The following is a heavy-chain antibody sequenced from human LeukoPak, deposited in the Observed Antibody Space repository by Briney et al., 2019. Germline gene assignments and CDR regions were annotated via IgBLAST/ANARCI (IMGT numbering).Heavy chain of an antibody. D-gene: IGHD1-7*01. J-gene: IGHJ4*02. V-gene: IGHV1-69*05. CDR3: ARGYGTKPYYFDY. Sequence: SVKVSCKASGGTFSSYAISWVRQAPGQGLEWMGRIIPIFGTANYAQKFQGRVTITTDESTSTAYMGLSSLRSEDTAVYYCARGYGTKPYYFDYWGQGALVTVSS. CDR2: IIPIFGTA. CDR1: GGTFSSYA.